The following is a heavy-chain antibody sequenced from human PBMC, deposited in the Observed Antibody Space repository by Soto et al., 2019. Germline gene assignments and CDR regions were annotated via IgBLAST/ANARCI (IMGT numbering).Heavy chain of an antibody. CDR1: GYTFSSYG. CDR2: IWYDGSNK. D-gene: IGHD5-18*01. V-gene: IGHV3-33*01. Sequence: PGGSLGLSCAASGYTFSSYGMHGVRQAPGKGLEWVAVIWYDGSNKYYADSVKGRFTISRDNSKNTLYLQMNSLRAEDTAVYYCARPGPAMALDYWGQGTLVTVSS. J-gene: IGHJ4*02. CDR3: ARPGPAMALDY.